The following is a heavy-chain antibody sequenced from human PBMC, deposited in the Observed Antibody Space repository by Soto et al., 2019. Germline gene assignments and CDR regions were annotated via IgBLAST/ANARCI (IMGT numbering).Heavy chain of an antibody. CDR2: INAGNGNT. CDR1: GYTFTSYA. J-gene: IGHJ4*02. D-gene: IGHD2-2*01. CDR3: ATTQYQVDY. V-gene: IGHV1-3*01. Sequence: QVQLVQSGAEVKKPGASVKVSCKASGYTFTSYAMHWVRQAPGQRLEWMGWINAGNGNTKYSQKFQGRVTITRDTSASTAYMELSSLRSEDTSVYYCATTQYQVDYWGQGTLVTVSS.